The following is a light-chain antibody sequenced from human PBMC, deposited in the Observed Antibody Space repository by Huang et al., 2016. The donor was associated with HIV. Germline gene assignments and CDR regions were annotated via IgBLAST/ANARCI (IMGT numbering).Light chain of an antibody. J-gene: IGKJ4*01. CDR2: GSS. CDR1: RSVSSN. CDR3: HQYNNWLLS. Sequence: IVMTQSPAILSVSPGERVTLSCRANRSVSSNLAWYQQRPGQAPRLLIYGSSTRAPCIPARFSGSGSGTDFSLTISSLQSEDCALYYCHQYNNWLLSFGGGTRVDI. V-gene: IGKV3-15*01.